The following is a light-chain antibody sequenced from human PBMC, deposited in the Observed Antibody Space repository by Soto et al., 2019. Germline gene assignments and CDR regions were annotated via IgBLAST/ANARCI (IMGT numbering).Light chain of an antibody. CDR3: STYTSGTTIYV. CDR1: STDLGGYNF. V-gene: IGLV2-14*01. Sequence: XSVLIQPDSVSGSPVQSITISCTGISTDLGGYNFVSWYQQHPGKAPKLIIYEVTKRPSGASNRFSGSKSGDKASLTISGLRTDDEAAYYCSTYTSGTTIYVFGTGTKVTVL. CDR2: EVT. J-gene: IGLJ1*01.